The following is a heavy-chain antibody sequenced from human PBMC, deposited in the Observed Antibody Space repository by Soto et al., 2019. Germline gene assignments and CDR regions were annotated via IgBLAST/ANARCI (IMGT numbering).Heavy chain of an antibody. CDR1: GYTFTNYD. Sequence: QVQLVQSGAEVKKPGASVKVSCKASGYTFTNYDINWVRQATGQGLEWMGWMNPNSGDTGYAHNFQGRFTMTRNTSISTAYMELSSLRSEDTAVYYCATVSAWQFYFFMDVWGKGTTVTVSS. V-gene: IGHV1-8*01. CDR2: MNPNSGDT. J-gene: IGHJ6*03. D-gene: IGHD6-19*01. CDR3: ATVSAWQFYFFMDV.